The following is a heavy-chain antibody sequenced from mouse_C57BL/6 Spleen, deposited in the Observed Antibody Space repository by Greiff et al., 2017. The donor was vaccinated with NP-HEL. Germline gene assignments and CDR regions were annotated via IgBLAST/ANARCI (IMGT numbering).Heavy chain of an antibody. D-gene: IGHD1-1*01. Sequence: QVQQSGAELVRPGASVKLSCTASGFNIKDDYMHWVKQRPEQGLEWIGWIDPENGDTEYASKFQGKATITADTSSNTAYLQLSSLTSEDTAVYYCTSLYWGYWGQGTTLTVSS. CDR3: TSLYWGY. CDR1: GFNIKDDY. CDR2: IDPENGDT. V-gene: IGHV14-4*01. J-gene: IGHJ2*01.